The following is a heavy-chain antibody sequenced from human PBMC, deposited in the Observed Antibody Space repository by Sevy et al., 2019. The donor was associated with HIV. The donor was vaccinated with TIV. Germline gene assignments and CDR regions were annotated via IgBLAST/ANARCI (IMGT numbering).Heavy chain of an antibody. J-gene: IGHJ4*02. V-gene: IGHV3-23*01. Sequence: GGSLRLSCAASGFPFSSFAISWVRQAPGKGLEWVSDISGSGGGKKYADSVKGRFTVSRDNAQNTVSLKMNNLRGEDTGLYYCAKEFYRGSYLEDWGQGTLVTVSS. CDR1: GFPFSSFA. CDR2: ISGSGGGK. D-gene: IGHD3-10*01. CDR3: AKEFYRGSYLED.